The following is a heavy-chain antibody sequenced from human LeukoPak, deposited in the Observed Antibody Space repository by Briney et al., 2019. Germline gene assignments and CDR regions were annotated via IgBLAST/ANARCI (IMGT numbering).Heavy chain of an antibody. CDR1: GFTYSDSY. V-gene: IGHV3-11*04. J-gene: IGHJ5*02. D-gene: IGHD3-3*02. CDR3: GREWVSRFDP. CDR2: ISSSGSTI. Sequence: GGSLRLSCAASGFTYSDSYMSWIRQAPGKGLEWVSYISSSGSTIYYADSVKSRFTISRDNAKNSLYLQMDSLRAEYTAVYYCGREWVSRFDPWGQGTLVTVSS.